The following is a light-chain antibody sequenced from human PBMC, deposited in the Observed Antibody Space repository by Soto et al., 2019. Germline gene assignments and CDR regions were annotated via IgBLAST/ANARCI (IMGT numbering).Light chain of an antibody. CDR3: TQYGSSHPQT. CDR2: GAS. J-gene: IGKJ1*01. Sequence: EIVLTQSPGTLSLSPGERATLSCRASQSVSSSYLSGYQQKPGQAPRLLIYGASSRSTGTPDRFSGSGSGTDFTLTISRLEPEDFAVYCCTQYGSSHPQTFGQGTKVEIQ. V-gene: IGKV3-20*01. CDR1: QSVSSSY.